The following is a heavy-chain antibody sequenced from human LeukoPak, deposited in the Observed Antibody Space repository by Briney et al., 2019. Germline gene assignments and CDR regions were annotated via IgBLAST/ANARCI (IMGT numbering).Heavy chain of an antibody. CDR1: GGTFSSYA. CDR3: ARSPNYYDSSGGFDY. J-gene: IGHJ4*02. D-gene: IGHD3-22*01. Sequence: ASVKVSCKASGGTFSSYAISWVRQAPGQGLEWMGRIIPILGIANYAQKFQGRVTITADKSTSTAYMELSSLRSEDTAVYYCARSPNYYDSSGGFDYWGQGTLVTVSS. CDR2: IIPILGIA. V-gene: IGHV1-69*04.